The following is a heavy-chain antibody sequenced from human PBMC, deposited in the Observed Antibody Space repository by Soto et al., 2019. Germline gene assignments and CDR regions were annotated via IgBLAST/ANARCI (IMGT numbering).Heavy chain of an antibody. D-gene: IGHD2-21*02. CDR1: GFTLSSYG. Sequence: PWWSLRLCCAASGFTLSSYGMHWFRQAPGKGLVWVSRIHSYGTSTSYADSVKGRFTISRDNAKNTLYLQMNSLRAEDTAVYYCATPGVTTKDRFDYWGQGTLVTVSS. J-gene: IGHJ4*02. CDR3: ATPGVTTKDRFDY. CDR2: IHSYGTST. V-gene: IGHV3-74*01.